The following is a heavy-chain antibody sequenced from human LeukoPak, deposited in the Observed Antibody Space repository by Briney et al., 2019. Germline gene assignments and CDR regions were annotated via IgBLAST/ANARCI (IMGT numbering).Heavy chain of an antibody. Sequence: SETLSLTCTVSGGSISSYYWSWIRQPPGKGLEWIGYIYYSGSTNYNPSLKSRVTISVDKFKNQFSLQLASMTAADTAVYYCAKNGDFCLEYWGQGTLVTVSS. CDR2: IYYSGST. D-gene: IGHD3-16*01. CDR1: GGSISSYY. CDR3: AKNGDFCLEY. J-gene: IGHJ4*02. V-gene: IGHV4-59*12.